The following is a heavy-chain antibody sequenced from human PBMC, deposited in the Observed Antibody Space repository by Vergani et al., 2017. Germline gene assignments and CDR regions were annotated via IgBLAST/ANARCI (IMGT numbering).Heavy chain of an antibody. V-gene: IGHV1-8*01. CDR2: MNPNSGNT. Sequence: QVQLVQSGAEVKKPGASVKVSCKASGYTFTSYDINWVRQATGQGLEWIGWMNPNSGNTGYAQKFQGGVTMTRDTSTSTAYMELSSLRSEDTAVYYCARAVAAAGRRGYQYFYIDVWGKGTAVTVFS. J-gene: IGHJ6*03. CDR3: ARAVAAAGRRGYQYFYIDV. CDR1: GYTFTSYD. D-gene: IGHD2-15*01.